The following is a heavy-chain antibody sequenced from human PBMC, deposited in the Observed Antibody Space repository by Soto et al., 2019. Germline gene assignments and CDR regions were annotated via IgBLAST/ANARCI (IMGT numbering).Heavy chain of an antibody. V-gene: IGHV1-69*01. D-gene: IGHD2-15*01. J-gene: IGHJ4*02. CDR3: ARGGGGEVGLDLTY. CDR1: GGTSSSYA. CDR2: IIPIFGTA. Sequence: QVQLVQSGAEVKKPGSSVKVSCKASGGTSSSYAISWVRQAPGQGLEWMGGIIPIFGTANYAQKFQGRVTITADESTSTAYMELSSLRSEDTAVYYCARGGGGEVGLDLTYWGQGTLVTVSS.